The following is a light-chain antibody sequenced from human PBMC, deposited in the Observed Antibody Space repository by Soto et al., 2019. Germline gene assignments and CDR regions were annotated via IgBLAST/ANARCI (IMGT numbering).Light chain of an antibody. CDR1: QSLSSSF. CDR3: QQYANSPRT. CDR2: GAS. V-gene: IGKV3-20*01. J-gene: IGKJ1*01. Sequence: EIVLTQSPGTLSLSPGERATLSCSSSQSLSSSFLAWYQQKPGQAPRLLIYGASRRATGIPDRFSGSWSGTDFTLTISRLEPEDFAMYYCQQYANSPRTFGQGTKVDIK.